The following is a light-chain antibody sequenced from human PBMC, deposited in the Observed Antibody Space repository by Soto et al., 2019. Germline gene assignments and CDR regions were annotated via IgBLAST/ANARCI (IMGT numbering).Light chain of an antibody. V-gene: IGKV1-17*01. J-gene: IGKJ1*01. CDR2: ATS. CDR3: LQHYTYPWT. CDR1: QAIRND. Sequence: DIPMTQSPSSLSASVGDSVTITCRASQAIRNDLGWYQQKPGRAPKRLIFATSNLHSGVPSRFRGSGSGTESALTINSLQPEDFAAYYCLQHYTYPWTFGQGTKVEIK.